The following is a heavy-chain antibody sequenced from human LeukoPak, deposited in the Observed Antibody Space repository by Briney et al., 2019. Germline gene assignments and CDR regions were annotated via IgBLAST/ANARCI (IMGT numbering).Heavy chain of an antibody. CDR2: IYYSGST. V-gene: IGHV4-30-4*08. Sequence: PSETLSLTCTVSGGSISSGDYYWSWIRQPPGKGLEWIGYIYYSGSTYYNPSLKSRVTISVDTSKNQFSLKLSSVTAADTAVYYCATRLDVLLWFGEPRPFDYRGQGTLVTVSS. J-gene: IGHJ4*02. CDR3: ATRLDVLLWFGEPRPFDY. CDR1: GGSISSGDYY. D-gene: IGHD3-10*01.